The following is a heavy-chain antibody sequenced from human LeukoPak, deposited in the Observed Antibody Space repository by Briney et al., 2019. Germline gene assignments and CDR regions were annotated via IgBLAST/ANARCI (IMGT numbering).Heavy chain of an antibody. CDR2: FDPEDGET. CDR1: GYTLTELS. D-gene: IGHD5-18*01. V-gene: IGHV1-24*01. CDR3: ATSRTWLQLWSALDY. J-gene: IGHJ4*02. Sequence: ASVKVSCKVSGYTLTELSMHWVRQAPGKGLEWMGGFDPEDGETIYAQKFQGRVTMTEDTSTNTAYMELSSLRSEDTAVYYCATSRTWLQLWSALDYWGQGTLVTVSS.